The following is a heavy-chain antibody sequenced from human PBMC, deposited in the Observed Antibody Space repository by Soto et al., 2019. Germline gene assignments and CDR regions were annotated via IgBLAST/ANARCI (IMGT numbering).Heavy chain of an antibody. CDR3: ARDIATAVYYYMDV. CDR2: NSWNGGNI. Sequence: EVQVVESGGGWVQPGMSLRLSCAAAGLTFDDYAMHWVRQAPGKGLEWVSGNSWNGGNIDYADSVKGRFTISRDNAKNCLYLQMNSLRAEDTALYYCARDIATAVYYYMDVWGKGTTVTVSS. D-gene: IGHD6-13*01. CDR1: GLTFDDYA. J-gene: IGHJ6*03. V-gene: IGHV3-9*01.